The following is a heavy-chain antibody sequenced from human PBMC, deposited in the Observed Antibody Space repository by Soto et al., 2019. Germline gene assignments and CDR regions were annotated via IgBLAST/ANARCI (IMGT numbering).Heavy chain of an antibody. D-gene: IGHD2-2*02. CDR2: INPNSGGT. V-gene: IGHV1-2*02. CDR3: ARSLTEGYCTITGCYTRPLYGMDV. Sequence: QEQLVQSGAEVKKPGASVKVSCKASGYTFSGYYIHWLRQAPGQGLEWMGWINPNSGGTNYAQKVQGRVTVTRDPPTSTAYMELSRLTSDDTAVYYCARSLTEGYCTITGCYTRPLYGMDVWGQGTTVTVSS. J-gene: IGHJ6*02. CDR1: GYTFSGYY.